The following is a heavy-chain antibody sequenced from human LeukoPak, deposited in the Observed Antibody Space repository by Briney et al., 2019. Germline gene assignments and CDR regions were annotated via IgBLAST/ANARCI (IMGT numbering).Heavy chain of an antibody. CDR2: TYYRSKWYN. J-gene: IGHJ5*02. D-gene: IGHD3-10*01. CDR1: GDSVSSNSAA. Sequence: SQTLSLTCAISGDSVSSNSAAWNWIRQSPSRGLEWLGRTYYRSKWYNDYAASVKSRITINPDTSKNQFSLQLNSVTPEDTAVYYCARVLMVRGVLGFDPWGQGTLVTVSS. V-gene: IGHV6-1*01. CDR3: ARVLMVRGVLGFDP.